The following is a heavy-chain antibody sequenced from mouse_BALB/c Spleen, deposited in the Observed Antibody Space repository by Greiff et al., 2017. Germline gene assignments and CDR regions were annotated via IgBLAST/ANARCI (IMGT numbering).Heavy chain of an antibody. CDR3: VRHGDGYLAWFAY. V-gene: IGHV10-1*02. CDR2: IRSKSNNYAT. D-gene: IGHD2-3*01. Sequence: EVQLQESGGGLVQPKGSLKLSCAASGFTFNTYAMNWVRQAPGKGLEWVARIRSKSNNYATYYADSVKDRFTISRDDSQSMLYLQMNNLKTEDTAMYYCVRHGDGYLAWFAYWGQGTLVTVSA. CDR1: GFTFNTYA. J-gene: IGHJ3*01.